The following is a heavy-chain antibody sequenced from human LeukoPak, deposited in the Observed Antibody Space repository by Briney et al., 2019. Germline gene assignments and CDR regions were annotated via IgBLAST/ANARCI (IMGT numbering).Heavy chain of an antibody. V-gene: IGHV5-51*01. CDR2: IYPGDSDT. J-gene: IGHJ4*02. CDR1: GYSFDTYD. Sequence: ASVKVSCKASGYSFDTYDINWVRQMPGKGLEWMGIIYPGDSDTRYSPSFQGQVTISADKSISTAYLQWSSLKASDTAMYYCARQYYYDSSGYWALGYWGQGTLVTVSS. D-gene: IGHD3-22*01. CDR3: ARQYYYDSSGYWALGY.